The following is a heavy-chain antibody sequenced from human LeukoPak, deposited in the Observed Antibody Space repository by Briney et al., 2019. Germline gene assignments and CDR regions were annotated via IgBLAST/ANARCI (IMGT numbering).Heavy chain of an antibody. CDR1: GGSFSGCY. Sequence: SETLSLTCAVYGGSFSGCYWSWIRQPPGKGLEWIGEINHSGSTNYNPSLKSRVTISVDTSKNQFSLKLSSVTAADTAVYYCARGNKVVAIDYWGQGTLVTVSS. D-gene: IGHD2-15*01. CDR2: INHSGST. V-gene: IGHV4-34*01. CDR3: ARGNKVVAIDY. J-gene: IGHJ4*02.